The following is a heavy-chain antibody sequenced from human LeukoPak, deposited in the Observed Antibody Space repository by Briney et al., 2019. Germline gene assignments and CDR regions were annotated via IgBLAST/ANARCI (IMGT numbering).Heavy chain of an antibody. CDR1: GGSISTNNW. Sequence: PSETLSLTCAVSGGSISTNNWWSWVRQPPGKGLEWIGEIYHTGSTNYSPSLRSRVTMPIDKSNNQLSLNLNSVTAADTAVYYCAKSGDYLWDYWGQGTLVTVSS. J-gene: IGHJ4*02. CDR3: AKSGDYLWDY. D-gene: IGHD3-16*01. CDR2: IYHTGST. V-gene: IGHV4-4*02.